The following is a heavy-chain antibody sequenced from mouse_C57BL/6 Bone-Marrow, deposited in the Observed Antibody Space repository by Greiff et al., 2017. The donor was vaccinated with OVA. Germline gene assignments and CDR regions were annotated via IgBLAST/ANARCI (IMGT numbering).Heavy chain of an antibody. Sequence: QVQLQQPGAELVMPGASVKLSCKASGYTFTSYWMHWVKQRPGQGLEWIGEIDPSDSYTNYNQKFKGKSTLTVDKSSSTAYMQLSSLTSEDSAVYYCARGYDAMAYWGQGTSVTVSS. V-gene: IGHV1-69*01. CDR2: IDPSDSYT. CDR1: GYTFTSYW. CDR3: ARGYDAMAY. J-gene: IGHJ4*01.